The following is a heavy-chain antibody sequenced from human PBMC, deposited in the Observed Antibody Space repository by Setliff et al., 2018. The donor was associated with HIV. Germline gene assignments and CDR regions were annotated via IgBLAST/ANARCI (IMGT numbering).Heavy chain of an antibody. Sequence: PGGSLRLSCAASGFTFRDYWMHWVRQAPGKGLMWVSGIKTDGTYTNYADSVKGRFTISRDNAENTLYLQMNSLTAEDTAVYYCARLTTVGKLEREPDYYYYYGMDVWGQGTTVTVSS. CDR1: GFTFRDYW. CDR3: ARLTTVGKLEREPDYYYYYGMDV. CDR2: IKTDGTYT. D-gene: IGHD1-1*01. J-gene: IGHJ6*02. V-gene: IGHV3-74*01.